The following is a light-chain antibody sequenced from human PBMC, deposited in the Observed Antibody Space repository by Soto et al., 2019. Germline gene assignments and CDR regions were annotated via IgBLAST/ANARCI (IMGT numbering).Light chain of an antibody. CDR3: SSYTSSSTYG. J-gene: IGLJ1*01. V-gene: IGLV2-14*01. CDR1: SSDVDVYNY. Sequence: QSVLTQPASVSGSPGQSITVSCTGTSSDVDVYNYVSWYQQHPGKAPKLMIYDVTNRPSGISNRFSGSKSGNTASLTISGLQAEDEADYYCSSYTSSSTYGFGTGTKVTVL. CDR2: DVT.